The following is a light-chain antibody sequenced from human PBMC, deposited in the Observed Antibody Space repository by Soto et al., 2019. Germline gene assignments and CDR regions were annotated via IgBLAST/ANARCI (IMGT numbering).Light chain of an antibody. CDR2: LTS. CDR1: QALNTR. Sequence: EIVLTQSPANLSAFPGDRVTLSCRASQALNTRLAWYQHKPGQAPRLLIYLTSNRSAGFPSRFSSWVSETDFTLTITYLQPEDFALYYCHQRQSCPRTVGQGTKVDTK. J-gene: IGKJ1*01. V-gene: IGKV3-11*01. CDR3: HQRQSCPRT.